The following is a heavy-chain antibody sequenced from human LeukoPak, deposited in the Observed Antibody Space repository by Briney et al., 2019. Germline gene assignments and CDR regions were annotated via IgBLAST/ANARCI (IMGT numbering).Heavy chain of an antibody. Sequence: PSETLSLTCTVSGGSITSYYWSWIRQPAGKGLEWIGRIYSSGGTNYNPSLMGRVTMSVDTSKNQFSLKLSSVTAADTAVYYCARAYYDSSGYYWVYYDYWGQGTLVTVSS. J-gene: IGHJ4*02. D-gene: IGHD3-22*01. V-gene: IGHV4-4*07. CDR3: ARAYYDSSGYYWVYYDY. CDR1: GGSITSYY. CDR2: IYSSGGT.